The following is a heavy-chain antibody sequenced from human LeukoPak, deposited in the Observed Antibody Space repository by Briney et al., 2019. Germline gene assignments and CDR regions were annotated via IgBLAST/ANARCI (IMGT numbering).Heavy chain of an antibody. Sequence: GGSLRLSCAASGFTFSNAWLSWVRQAPGKGLEWVGRIKSKTDGGTTDYAAPVKGRFTISRDDSKNTLYLQMNSLKTEDTAVYYCTTVRVGGITLFYWGQGTLVTVSS. D-gene: IGHD3-22*01. V-gene: IGHV3-15*01. CDR1: GFTFSNAW. CDR2: IKSKTDGGTT. CDR3: TTVRVGGITLFY. J-gene: IGHJ4*02.